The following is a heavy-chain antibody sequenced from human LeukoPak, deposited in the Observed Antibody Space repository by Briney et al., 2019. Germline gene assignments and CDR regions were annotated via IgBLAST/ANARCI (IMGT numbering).Heavy chain of an antibody. Sequence: PSETLSLTCTVSGVSMNYYFWNWIRQPAGEGLQWIGRIHSSGTTNYNPSLKSRVTMSIDMSKNQFSLRLTSVTAADTAVYYCARVPLDYNDLHDALDLWGQGTVVTVSS. D-gene: IGHD4-17*01. J-gene: IGHJ3*01. CDR2: IHSSGTT. CDR1: GVSMNYYF. V-gene: IGHV4-4*07. CDR3: ARVPLDYNDLHDALDL.